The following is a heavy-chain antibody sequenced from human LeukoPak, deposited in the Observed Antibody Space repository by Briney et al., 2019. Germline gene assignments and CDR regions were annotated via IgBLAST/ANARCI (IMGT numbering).Heavy chain of an antibody. CDR1: GYTFTDYY. Sequence: ASVSVSFKASGYTFTDYYMHWVRQAPGQGLEWMGWINPNSGGTNFAQKFQGRVTITTDTSISTAYMEVSRLRSDDTAVYYCARVRIGQQLDKYYYYAMDVWGQGTTVTVSS. CDR3: ARVRIGQQLDKYYYYAMDV. CDR2: INPNSGGT. J-gene: IGHJ6*02. V-gene: IGHV1-2*02. D-gene: IGHD6-13*01.